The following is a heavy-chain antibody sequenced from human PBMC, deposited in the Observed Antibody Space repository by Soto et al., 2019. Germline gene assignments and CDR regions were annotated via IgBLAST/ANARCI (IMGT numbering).Heavy chain of an antibody. V-gene: IGHV1-46*01. CDR1: GYTFTSYY. CDR2: INPSGGST. CDR3: ARDEYYYDSSGIGGPYGMDV. D-gene: IGHD3-22*01. J-gene: IGHJ6*02. Sequence: GASVKVSCKASGYTFTSYYMHWVRQAPGQGLEWMGIINPSGGSTSYAQKFQGRVTMTRDTSTSTVYMELSSLRSEDTAVYYCARDEYYYDSSGIGGPYGMDVWGQGTTVTVSS.